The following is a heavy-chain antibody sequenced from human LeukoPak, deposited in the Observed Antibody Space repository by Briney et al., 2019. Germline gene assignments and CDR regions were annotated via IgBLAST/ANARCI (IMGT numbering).Heavy chain of an antibody. V-gene: IGHV3-53*01. CDR3: ARDPHGYNSYFDY. Sequence: QSGGSLRLSCAASGFIVSSNYMNWVRQAPGKGLEWVSVIYTDGSTYYADSVKGRFTISRDIPRNTVHLQMNSLRAGDTAVYYCARDPHGYNSYFDYWGQGTLVTVSS. CDR2: IYTDGST. CDR1: GFIVSSNY. J-gene: IGHJ4*02. D-gene: IGHD5-24*01.